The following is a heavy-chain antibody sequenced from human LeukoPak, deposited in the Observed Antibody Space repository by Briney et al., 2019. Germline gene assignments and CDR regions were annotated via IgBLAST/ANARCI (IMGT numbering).Heavy chain of an antibody. D-gene: IGHD4-11*01. J-gene: IGHJ2*01. Sequence: GASVKVSCKASGYTFTSYYMHWVRQAPGQGLEWMGWINPNSGGTNYAQKFQGRVTMTRDTSISTAYMELSRLRSDDTAVYYCARNDYSNYVGYWYLDLWGRGTLVTVSS. CDR3: ARNDYSNYVGYWYLDL. CDR1: GYTFTSYY. CDR2: INPNSGGT. V-gene: IGHV1-2*02.